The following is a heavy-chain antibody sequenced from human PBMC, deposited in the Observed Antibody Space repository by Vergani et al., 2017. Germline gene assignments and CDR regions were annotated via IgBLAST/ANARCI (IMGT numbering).Heavy chain of an antibody. D-gene: IGHD6-13*01. V-gene: IGHV3-23*01. J-gene: IGHJ6*02. CDR3: AKGAAGKGSGGYYYYYGMDV. Sequence: EVQLLESGGGLVQPGGSLRLSCAASGFTFSSYAMSWVRQAPGKGREWDSAISGSGGSTNYADSVKGRFTISRDNSKNTLYLQMNSLRAEDTAVYYCAKGAAGKGSGGYYYYYGMDVWGQGATVTVSS. CDR1: GFTFSSYA. CDR2: ISGSGGST.